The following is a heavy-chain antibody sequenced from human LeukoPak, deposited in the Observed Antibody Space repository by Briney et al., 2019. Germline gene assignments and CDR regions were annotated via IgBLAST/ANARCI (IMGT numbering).Heavy chain of an antibody. CDR3: ARQVLPR. D-gene: IGHD6-19*01. J-gene: IGHJ4*02. V-gene: IGHV3-13*01. CDR1: GFTFSNFD. CDR2: IGSAGET. Sequence: GGSLRLSCAASGFTFSNFDIHWVRQTPGKGLEWVSRIGSAGETEYLDSVRGRFSISRDNAKNSLYLQMNSLRAEDTAVYYCARQVLPRWGQGTLVTVSS.